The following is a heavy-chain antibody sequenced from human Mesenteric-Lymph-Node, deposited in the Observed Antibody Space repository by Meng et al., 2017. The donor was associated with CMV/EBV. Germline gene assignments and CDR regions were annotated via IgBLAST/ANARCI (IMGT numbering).Heavy chain of an antibody. J-gene: IGHJ4*02. D-gene: IGHD3-3*01. Sequence: SCAASKFSFSDYYMSWIRQAPEKGLEWVSSISGGGSSTYYADSVKGRFTISRDNSKNTLYLQMNSLRAEDTAVYYCAKDPYYDFWSGPQPFDHWGQGTLVTVSS. CDR2: ISGGGSST. CDR1: KFSFSDYY. CDR3: AKDPYYDFWSGPQPFDH. V-gene: IGHV3-23*01.